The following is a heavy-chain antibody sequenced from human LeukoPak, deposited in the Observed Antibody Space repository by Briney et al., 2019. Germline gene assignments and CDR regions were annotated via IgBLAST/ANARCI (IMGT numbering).Heavy chain of an antibody. J-gene: IGHJ4*02. V-gene: IGHV4-34*01. D-gene: IGHD6-6*01. CDR1: GGSFSGYY. CDR3: ARAGGRVGSSLDFDY. Sequence: SETLSLNCAVYGGSFSGYYWSWIRQPPGKGPEWIGEINHSGSTNHNPSLKSRVTMSVDASKNQFSLKLSSVTAADTSVYYCARAGGRVGSSLDFDYWGQGTPVTVSS. CDR2: INHSGST.